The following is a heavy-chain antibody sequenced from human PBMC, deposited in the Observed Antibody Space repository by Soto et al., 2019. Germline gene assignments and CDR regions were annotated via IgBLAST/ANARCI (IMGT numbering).Heavy chain of an antibody. CDR1: GGSISSGGYY. CDR2: IYYSGST. D-gene: IGHD5-18*01. CDR3: ARYSYGEWERAFHYYYYMDV. V-gene: IGHV4-31*03. Sequence: QVQLQESGPGLVKPSQTLSLTCTVSGGSISSGGYYWSWIRQHPGKGLEWIGYIYYSGSTYYNPSLKSRVTIAVDTSKNQFSRKLSSVTAADTAVYYCARYSYGEWERAFHYYYYMDVWGKGTTVTVSS. J-gene: IGHJ6*03.